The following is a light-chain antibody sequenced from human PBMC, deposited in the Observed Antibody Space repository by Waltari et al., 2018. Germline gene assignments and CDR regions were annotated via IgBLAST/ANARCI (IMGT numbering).Light chain of an antibody. J-gene: IGLJ2*01. CDR1: SLRSYY. CDR2: VKN. Sequence: SSELTQDPAVSVALGQTVRITCQGDSLRSYYASWYQPKPGQAPVLVIYVKNNRPSWIPDRFSGSSSGNTASLTITGAQAEDEADYYCNSRDSSGNHLVVFGGGTKLTVL. V-gene: IGLV3-19*01. CDR3: NSRDSSGNHLVV.